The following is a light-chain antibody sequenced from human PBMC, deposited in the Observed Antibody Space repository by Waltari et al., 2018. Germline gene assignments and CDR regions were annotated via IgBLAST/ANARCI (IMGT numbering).Light chain of an antibody. CDR2: NNN. CDR1: SSNIGRNY. V-gene: IGLV1-47*02. J-gene: IGLJ2*01. CDR3: SAWDSSLSDVL. Sequence: QSVLTQPPSASGAPGQSVTISCSGSSSNIGRNYVSWYQHRSGKAPKLLIYNNNQRPSGVPDRFSGSKSGTSASLAISGLQSKDEADYYCSAWDSSLSDVLFGGGTRLTVL.